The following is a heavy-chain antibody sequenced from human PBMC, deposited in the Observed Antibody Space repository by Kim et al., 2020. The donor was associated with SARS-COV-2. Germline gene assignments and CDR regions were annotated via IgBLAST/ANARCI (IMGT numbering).Heavy chain of an antibody. Sequence: SETLSLTCTVSGGSISSGGYYWSWIRQHPGKGLEWIGYIYYSGSTYYNPSLKSRVTISVDTSKNQFSLKLSSVTAADTAVYYCARGRIQTLDYWGQGTLVTVSS. J-gene: IGHJ4*02. CDR3: ARGRIQTLDY. D-gene: IGHD5-18*01. CDR1: GGSISSGGYY. CDR2: IYYSGST. V-gene: IGHV4-31*03.